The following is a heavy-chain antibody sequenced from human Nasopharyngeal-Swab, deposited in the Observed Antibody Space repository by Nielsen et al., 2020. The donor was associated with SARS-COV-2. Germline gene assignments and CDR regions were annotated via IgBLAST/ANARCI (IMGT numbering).Heavy chain of an antibody. CDR1: GASVSVYY. J-gene: IGHJ6*03. CDR3: ARYHYLDV. Sequence: SEPLPLACTVSGASVSVYYWRWVRQPSGKGLEWLGSFYSTETPDYNPSLNTRLVMSIDPSKNQLSLRLTSVTAVDTAVYYCARYHYLDVWGKGTTVTVSS. CDR2: FYSTETP. V-gene: IGHV4-59*02.